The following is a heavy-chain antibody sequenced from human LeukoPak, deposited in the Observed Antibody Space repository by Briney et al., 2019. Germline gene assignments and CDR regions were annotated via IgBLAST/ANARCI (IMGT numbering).Heavy chain of an antibody. CDR2: IYWNDDK. CDR3: AHRPAPDIVVVPAGGYFDY. CDR1: GFSLRTSGVG. J-gene: IGHJ4*02. V-gene: IGHV2-5*01. D-gene: IGHD2-2*01. Sequence: SGPTLVKPTQPLTLTCTFSGFSLRTSGVGVGWIRQPPGKALEWLALIYWNDDKRYIPSLKSRLTITQDTSKNQVVLTMTNMDPVDTATYYCAHRPAPDIVVVPAGGYFDYWGQGTLVTVSS.